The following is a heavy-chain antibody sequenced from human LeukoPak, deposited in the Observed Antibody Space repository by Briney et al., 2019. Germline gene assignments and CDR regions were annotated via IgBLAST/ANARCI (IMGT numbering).Heavy chain of an antibody. CDR3: AREYSGSYYFDY. V-gene: IGHV4-59*13. CDR2: IYYSGST. CDR1: GGSISSYY. D-gene: IGHD1-26*01. Sequence: PSETLSLTCTISGGSISSYYWSWIRQPPGKGLEWIGYIYYSGSTNYNPSLKSRVTMSVDTSKNQFSLKLSSVTAADTAVYYCAREYSGSYYFDYWGQGTLVTVSS. J-gene: IGHJ4*02.